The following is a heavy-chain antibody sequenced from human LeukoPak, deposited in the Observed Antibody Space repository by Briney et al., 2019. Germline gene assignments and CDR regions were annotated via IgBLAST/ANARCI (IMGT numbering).Heavy chain of an antibody. CDR1: GGSISSSDYY. D-gene: IGHD3-10*01. J-gene: IGHJ4*02. CDR2: INYSGST. Sequence: SETLSLTCTVSGGSISSSDYYWGWIRQPPGKGLEWIGTINYSGSTYYNPSLKSRVTIPVDTSNSQFSLTVRSVTAADTAVYYCGGRGFWGQGTLVTVSS. V-gene: IGHV4-39*01. CDR3: GGRGF.